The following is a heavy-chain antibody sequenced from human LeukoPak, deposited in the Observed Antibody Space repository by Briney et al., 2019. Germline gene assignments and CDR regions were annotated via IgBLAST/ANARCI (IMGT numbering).Heavy chain of an antibody. D-gene: IGHD3-16*01. V-gene: IGHV5-51*01. CDR1: EYSFTTYW. CDR3: VRPAGGHYDYYYMDV. Sequence: GESLKISCKASEYSFTTYWIGWVGQTPEKGLEWIGVVYPGDSGTRYNPPFQAQVTFSADKSSNTAFLQWSSLRVSDTAMYYCVRPAGGHYDYYYMDVWGKGTAVTVSS. CDR2: VYPGDSGT. J-gene: IGHJ6*03.